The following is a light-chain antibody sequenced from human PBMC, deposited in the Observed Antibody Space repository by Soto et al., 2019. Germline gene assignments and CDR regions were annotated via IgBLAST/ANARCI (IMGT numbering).Light chain of an antibody. CDR3: QQHNQWPIT. J-gene: IGKJ5*01. Sequence: EIALTQSPGTLSLSPGERATLSCRASQSVASNYLAWYQQKPGQAPRLLIYGASTRATGIPARFSGSGSGTEFTLTINSLQSEDSAVYYCQQHNQWPITFGQGTRLEIK. CDR1: QSVASN. CDR2: GAS. V-gene: IGKV3-15*01.